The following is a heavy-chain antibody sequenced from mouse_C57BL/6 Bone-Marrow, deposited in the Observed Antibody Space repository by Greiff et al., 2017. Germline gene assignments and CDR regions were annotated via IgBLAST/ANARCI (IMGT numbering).Heavy chain of an antibody. CDR1: GFNITDYY. CDR3: ARWDYDDAWFAY. Sequence: EVKLMESGAELVKPGASVKLSCTASGFNITDYYMHWVKQRTEQGLEWIGRIDPEDGETKYAPKFQGKATITADTSSNTAYLQMGSMTSEDTAVYYCARWDYDDAWFAYWGQGTLVTVSA. J-gene: IGHJ3*01. D-gene: IGHD2-4*01. V-gene: IGHV14-2*01. CDR2: IDPEDGET.